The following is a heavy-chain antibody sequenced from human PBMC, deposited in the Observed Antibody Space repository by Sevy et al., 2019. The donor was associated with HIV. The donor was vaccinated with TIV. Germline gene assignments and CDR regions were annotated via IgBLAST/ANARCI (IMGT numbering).Heavy chain of an antibody. D-gene: IGHD6-13*01. CDR1: GYTFTSYG. J-gene: IGHJ5*02. V-gene: IGHV1-18*01. Sequence: ASVTVSCKASGYTFTSYGISWVRQAPGQGLEWMGWISAYNGNTNYAQKLQGRVTMTTDTSTSTAYMELRSLRSDDTAVYYCARTDGSSRRGGFDPWGQGTLVTVSS. CDR3: ARTDGSSRRGGFDP. CDR2: ISAYNGNT.